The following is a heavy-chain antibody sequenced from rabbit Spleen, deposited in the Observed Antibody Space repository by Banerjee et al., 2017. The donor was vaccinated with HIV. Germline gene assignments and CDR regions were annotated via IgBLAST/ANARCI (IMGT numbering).Heavy chain of an antibody. D-gene: IGHD1-1*01. Sequence: EQLEESGGGLVKPEGSLTLTCKASGVSFSDKDVMCWVRQAPGKGLEWIACIDTSDGDTDYANWPKGRFTISKASSTTVTLQMTSLTAADTATYFCARNYVNAFDPWGQGTLVTVS. CDR2: IDTSDGDT. CDR1: GVSFSDKDV. CDR3: ARNYVNAFDP. J-gene: IGHJ2*01. V-gene: IGHV1S45*01.